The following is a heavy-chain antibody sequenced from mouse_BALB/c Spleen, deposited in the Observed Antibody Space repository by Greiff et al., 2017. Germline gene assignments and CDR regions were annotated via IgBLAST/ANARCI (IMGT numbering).Heavy chain of an antibody. CDR2: IDPANGNT. Sequence: EVKLQESGAELVKPGASVKLSCTASGFNIKDTYMHWVKQRPEQGLEWIGRIDPANGNTKYDPKFQGKATITADTSSNTAYLQLSSLTSEDTAVYYCARYWGYAMDYWGQGTSVTVSS. J-gene: IGHJ4*01. D-gene: IGHD4-1*01. CDR1: GFNIKDTY. CDR3: ARYWGYAMDY. V-gene: IGHV14-3*02.